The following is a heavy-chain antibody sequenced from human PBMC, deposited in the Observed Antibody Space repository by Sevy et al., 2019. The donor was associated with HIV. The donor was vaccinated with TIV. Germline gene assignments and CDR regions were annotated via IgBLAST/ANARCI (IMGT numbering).Heavy chain of an antibody. J-gene: IGHJ4*02. Sequence: GGSLRLSCAASGFTLNAYWMHWVRQAPGKGLEWLANINQDGSTQYYAACVKGRFTISRDNAKNLVYLQMNTMRPEDTGLYYCARAIAAAAGFWGQGTLVTVSS. CDR3: ARAIAAAAGF. V-gene: IGHV3-7*01. CDR2: INQDGSTQ. D-gene: IGHD6-13*01. CDR1: GFTLNAYW.